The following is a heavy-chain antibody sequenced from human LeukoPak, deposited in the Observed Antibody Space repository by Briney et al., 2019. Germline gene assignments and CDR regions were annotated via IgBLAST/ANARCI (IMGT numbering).Heavy chain of an antibody. CDR1: GYSISSGYC. CDR3: ARLGVGI. V-gene: IGHV4-38-2*01. Sequence: PSETLSLTCAVSGYSISSGYCWGWIRQPPGKGLEWIGSIYHSGSTYYNPSLKSRVTISVDTSKNQFSLKLSSVTAADTAVYYCARLGVGIWGPGTMVTVSS. J-gene: IGHJ3*02. D-gene: IGHD2-15*01. CDR2: IYHSGST.